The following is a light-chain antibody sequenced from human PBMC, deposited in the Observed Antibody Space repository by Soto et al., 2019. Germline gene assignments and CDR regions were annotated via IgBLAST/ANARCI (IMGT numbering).Light chain of an antibody. CDR3: CSYAGSSTLAV. V-gene: IGLV2-23*02. CDR2: EVS. CDR1: SSDVGSYNL. J-gene: IGLJ7*01. Sequence: QSALTQPASVSGSPGQSITISCTGTSSDVGSYNLVSWYQQHPTKAPKLMIYEVSKRPSGVSNRFSGSKSDNTASLTISGLQAEEDADYYCCSYAGSSTLAVFGGGTQLTVL.